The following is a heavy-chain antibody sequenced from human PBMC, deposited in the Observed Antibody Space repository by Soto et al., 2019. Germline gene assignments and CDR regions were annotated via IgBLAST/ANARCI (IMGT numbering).Heavy chain of an antibody. V-gene: IGHV1-18*01. CDR3: ARGSYYYGSGRPGGGYYFDY. Sequence: GASVKVSCKASGYTFTSYGISWVRQAPGQGLEWMGWISAYNGNTNYAQKLQGRVTMTTDTSTSTAYMELRSLRSDDTAVYYCARGSYYYGSGRPGGGYYFDYWGQGTLVTVS. D-gene: IGHD3-10*01. CDR2: ISAYNGNT. J-gene: IGHJ4*02. CDR1: GYTFTSYG.